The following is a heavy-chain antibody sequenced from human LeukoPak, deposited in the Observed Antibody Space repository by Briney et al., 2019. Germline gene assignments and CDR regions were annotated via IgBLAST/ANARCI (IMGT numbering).Heavy chain of an antibody. V-gene: IGHV4-31*11. CDR1: GGSISSGGYY. J-gene: IGHJ4*02. D-gene: IGHD3-10*01. CDR3: ARTTITMVRGVDTDYFDY. Sequence: SETLSLTCAVSGGSISSGGYYWSWIRQHPGKGLEWIGYIYYTGSTYYNPSLKSRVTLSVDTSKNQFSLMLSSVTAADTAVYYCARTTITMVRGVDTDYFDYWGQGTLVTVSS. CDR2: IYYTGST.